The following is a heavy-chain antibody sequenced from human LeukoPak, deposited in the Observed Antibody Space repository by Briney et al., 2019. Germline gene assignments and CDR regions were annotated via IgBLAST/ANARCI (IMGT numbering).Heavy chain of an antibody. CDR1: GVTFSSYW. J-gene: IGHJ4*02. Sequence: GGSLRLSCAASGVTFSSYWMHWVRQAPGRGLVWVSRINSDGSSTSYADSVKGRFTISRDNAKNSLFLQMNSLRAEDTAVYYCATSGNYYYGPFDYWGQGTLVTVSS. CDR3: ATSGNYYYGPFDY. CDR2: INSDGSST. D-gene: IGHD3-10*01. V-gene: IGHV3-74*01.